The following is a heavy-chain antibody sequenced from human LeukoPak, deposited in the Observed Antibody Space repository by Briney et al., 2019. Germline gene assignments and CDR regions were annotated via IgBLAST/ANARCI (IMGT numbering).Heavy chain of an antibody. J-gene: IGHJ4*02. Sequence: GGSLRLSCAASGFTFSSYAMAWVRQAPGKGLEWVSSIFDGGDTKDYADSVKGRFTTSRDNSKNELYLQMNSLTAEDTAVYFCAKDSTMWPHYFDHRGQGILVIVSS. V-gene: IGHV3-23*01. CDR3: AKDSTMWPHYFDH. CDR2: IFDGGDTK. D-gene: IGHD2-21*01. CDR1: GFTFSSYA.